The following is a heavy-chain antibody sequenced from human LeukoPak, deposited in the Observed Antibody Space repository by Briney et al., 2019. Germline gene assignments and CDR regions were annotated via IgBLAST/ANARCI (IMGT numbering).Heavy chain of an antibody. CDR1: GYSFTTYG. CDR2: ISGKSGDT. Sequence: GASVKVSCKTSGYSFTTYGMSWVRQAPGQGLEWMGWISGKSGDTNSAQKPQGRVTMSTDTSTSTAYMELRSLTSDDTCVYYCVRAGATVTTHFDQWGQGTLVTVSS. D-gene: IGHD4-17*01. CDR3: VRAGATVTTHFDQ. V-gene: IGHV1-18*01. J-gene: IGHJ4*02.